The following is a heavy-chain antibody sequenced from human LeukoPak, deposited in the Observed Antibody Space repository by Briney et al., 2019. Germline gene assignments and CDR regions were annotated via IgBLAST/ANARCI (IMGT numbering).Heavy chain of an antibody. CDR1: GGTFSSYA. CDR3: ARDSRSSWYRGYYYYYYMDV. J-gene: IGHJ6*03. V-gene: IGHV1-69*05. Sequence: ASVKVSCKASGGTFSSYAISWVRQAPGQGLKWMGGIIPIFGTANYAQKFQGRVTITTDEPTSTAYMELSSLRSEDTAVYYCARDSRSSWYRGYYYYYYMDVWGKGTTVTVSS. CDR2: IIPIFGTA. D-gene: IGHD6-13*01.